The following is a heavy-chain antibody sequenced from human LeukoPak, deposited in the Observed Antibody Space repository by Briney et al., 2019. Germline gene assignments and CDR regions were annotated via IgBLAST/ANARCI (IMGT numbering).Heavy chain of an antibody. J-gene: IGHJ4*02. CDR1: GGTFSSYA. Sequence: SVKVSCKASGGTFSSYAISWVRQAPGQGLEWMGWIITIFGTANYAQKFQGRVTITADKSTSTAYMELSSLRSEDTAVYYCARSVSGSYKPFDYWGQGTLVTVSS. D-gene: IGHD3-10*01. V-gene: IGHV1-69*06. CDR3: ARSVSGSYKPFDY. CDR2: IITIFGTA.